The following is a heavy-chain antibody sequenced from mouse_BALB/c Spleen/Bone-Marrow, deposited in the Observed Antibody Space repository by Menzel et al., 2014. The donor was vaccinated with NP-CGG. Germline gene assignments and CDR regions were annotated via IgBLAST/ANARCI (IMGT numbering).Heavy chain of an antibody. CDR3: ARDTMITYFYAMDY. V-gene: IGHV5-6*01. Sequence: EVQLVESGGDLVKPGGSLKLPCAASGFTFSSYGMSWVRQTPDKRLEWVATISSGGSYTYYPDSVKGRFTISRDNAKNTLDLQMSSLKSEDTGMYYCARDTMITYFYAMDYWGQGTSVTVSS. D-gene: IGHD2-4*01. CDR1: GFTFSSYG. J-gene: IGHJ4*01. CDR2: ISSGGSYT.